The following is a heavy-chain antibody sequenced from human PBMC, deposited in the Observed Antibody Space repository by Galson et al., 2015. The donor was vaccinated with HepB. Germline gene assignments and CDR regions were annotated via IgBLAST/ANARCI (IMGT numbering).Heavy chain of an antibody. J-gene: IGHJ5*02. V-gene: IGHV4-34*01. Sequence: ETLSLTCAVYGGSFSGYYWSWIRQPPGKGLEWIGEINHSGSTNYNPSLKGRVTISVDTSKNQFSLKLSSVTAADTAVYYCARYKVRSPIFGVATPNWFDPWGQGTMVTVSS. CDR2: INHSGST. CDR1: GGSFSGYY. CDR3: ARYKVRSPIFGVATPNWFDP. D-gene: IGHD3-3*01.